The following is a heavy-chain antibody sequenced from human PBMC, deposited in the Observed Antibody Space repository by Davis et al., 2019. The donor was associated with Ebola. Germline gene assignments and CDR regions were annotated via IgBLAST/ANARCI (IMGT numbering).Heavy chain of an antibody. CDR1: GFTFSDYY. CDR2: ISSSSSYT. D-gene: IGHD3-3*01. J-gene: IGHJ2*01. Sequence: GESLKISCAASGFTFSDYYMSWIRQAPGKGLEWVSYISSSSSYTNYADSVKGRFTISRDNAKNSLYLQMNSLRDEDTAVYYCARGGFLEWLPPYGYFDLWGRGTLVTVSS. V-gene: IGHV3-11*06. CDR3: ARGGFLEWLPPYGYFDL.